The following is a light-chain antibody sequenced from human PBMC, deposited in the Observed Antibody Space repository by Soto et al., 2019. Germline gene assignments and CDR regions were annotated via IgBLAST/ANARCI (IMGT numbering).Light chain of an antibody. Sequence: QSALTQPASVSGSPGQSITISCTGTSSDVSGYNYVSWYQQHPGKAPKLMIYDVSNRPSGVSNRFSGSKSGNTASLTISGLQAEDEADYYCSSYTSSSIVFGTGTKLTVL. V-gene: IGLV2-14*01. CDR1: SSDVSGYNY. CDR2: DVS. CDR3: SSYTSSSIV. J-gene: IGLJ1*01.